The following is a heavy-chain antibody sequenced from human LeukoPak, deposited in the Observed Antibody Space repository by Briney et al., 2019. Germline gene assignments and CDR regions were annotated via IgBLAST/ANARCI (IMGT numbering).Heavy chain of an antibody. D-gene: IGHD2-2*01. Sequence: GGSLRLSCAASGFTFSSYGMHWVRQAPGKGLEWVAFIRYDGSNKYYADSVKGRFTISRDNSKNTLYLQMNSLRAEDTAVYYCAKQGGCSSTSCFYPLGCWGQGTLVTVSS. CDR2: IRYDGSNK. CDR3: AKQGGCSSTSCFYPLGC. J-gene: IGHJ4*02. CDR1: GFTFSSYG. V-gene: IGHV3-30*02.